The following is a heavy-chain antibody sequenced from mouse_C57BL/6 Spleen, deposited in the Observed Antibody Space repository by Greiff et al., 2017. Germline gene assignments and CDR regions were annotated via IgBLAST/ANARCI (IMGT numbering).Heavy chain of an antibody. CDR2: INPYNGDT. J-gene: IGHJ3*01. V-gene: IGHV1-20*01. CDR1: GYSFTGYF. CDR3: AGDEPEWFAY. Sequence: VQLQQSGPELVKPGDSVKISCKASGYSFTGYFMNWVLQSHGKSLEWIGRINPYNGDTFYNLKFKGKATLTVDKSSSAAHMELRSLTSEDSAVYYCAGDEPEWFAYWGPGTLVTVSA.